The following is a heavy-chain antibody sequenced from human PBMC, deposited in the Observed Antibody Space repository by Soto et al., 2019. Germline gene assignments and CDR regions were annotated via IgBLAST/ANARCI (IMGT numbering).Heavy chain of an antibody. V-gene: IGHV3-21*01. D-gene: IGHD6-19*01. Sequence: ESGGGLVKSGGSLTLSCEASGFSFDYFGMTWVRQAPGKGLEWVSFISSSASYIYYADSVKGRFTVSRDNAKKSLNLQMNSLRAEDTAVYYCSRSRSHWLASVSWGQGTLITVSA. CDR2: ISSSASYI. J-gene: IGHJ5*02. CDR3: SRSRSHWLASVS. CDR1: GFSFDYFG.